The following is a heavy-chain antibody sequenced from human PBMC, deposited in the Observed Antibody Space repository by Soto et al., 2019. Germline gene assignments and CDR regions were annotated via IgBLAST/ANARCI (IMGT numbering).Heavy chain of an antibody. CDR3: AGGAGSLFGYYYYMDV. V-gene: IGHV3-21*01. CDR2: ISSSSSYI. J-gene: IGHJ6*03. CDR1: GFTFSSYS. Sequence: GGSLRLSCAASGFTFSSYSMNWVRQAPGKGLEWVSSISSSSSYIYYADSVKGRFTISRDNAKNSLYLQMNSLRAEDTAVYYCAGGAGSLFGYYYYMDVWGKGTTVTVSS. D-gene: IGHD2-21*01.